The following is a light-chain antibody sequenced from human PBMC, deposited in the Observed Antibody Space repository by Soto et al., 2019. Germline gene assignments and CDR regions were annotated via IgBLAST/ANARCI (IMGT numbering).Light chain of an antibody. J-gene: IGKJ1*01. Sequence: ETVMTQSEATLSVSPGERATLSCRASQSIHTNLAWYQQKPGQPPRLLIYGASTRVTGIPTRFSGSGSGTEFTLTLSSLQSEDCAVYYCQQYNNWPRTFGQGTKVEIK. CDR1: QSIHTN. CDR2: GAS. CDR3: QQYNNWPRT. V-gene: IGKV3-15*01.